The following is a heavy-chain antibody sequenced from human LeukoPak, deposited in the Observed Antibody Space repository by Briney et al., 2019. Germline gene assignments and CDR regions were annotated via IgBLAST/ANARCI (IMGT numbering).Heavy chain of an antibody. Sequence: ASVKVSCKTSGYTFTDYYIHWVRQAPGQGLEWMGRINPNSGGTNYAQKFQGRVTMTRNTSITTAYMELSRLISDDTAVYFCARGSIVGAGGPNGYWGQGTLVTVSS. J-gene: IGHJ4*02. D-gene: IGHD1-26*01. CDR2: INPNSGGT. CDR3: ARGSIVGAGGPNGY. CDR1: GYTFTDYY. V-gene: IGHV1-2*06.